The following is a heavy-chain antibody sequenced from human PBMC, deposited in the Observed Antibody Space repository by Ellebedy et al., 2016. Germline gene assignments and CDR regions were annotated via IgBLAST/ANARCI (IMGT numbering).Heavy chain of an antibody. CDR3: AKKVAGTTLDP. D-gene: IGHD1-7*01. CDR2: ISSSSSYI. CDR1: GFTFSSYS. Sequence: GESLKISCAASGFTFSSYSMNWVRQAPGKGLEWVSSISSSSSYIYYADSAKGRFTISRGNAKNTLYLQMNSLRAEDTAVYYCAKKVAGTTLDPWGQGTLVTVSS. V-gene: IGHV3-21*04. J-gene: IGHJ5*02.